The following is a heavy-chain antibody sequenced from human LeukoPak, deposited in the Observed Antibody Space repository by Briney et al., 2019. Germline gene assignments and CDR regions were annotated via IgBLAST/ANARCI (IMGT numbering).Heavy chain of an antibody. CDR2: IGINTL. D-gene: IGHD6-13*01. V-gene: IGHV3-48*03. J-gene: IGHJ6*03. Sequence: GGSLRLSCTASGFIFSAYEMIWVRQAPGKGLECTSYIGINTLYYADSVKGRFTSSRDNTKNSLYLQMSGLTAEDTGLYYCARDATTAVGWVYMDVWGKGTTVTVSS. CDR3: ARDATTAVGWVYMDV. CDR1: GFIFSAYE.